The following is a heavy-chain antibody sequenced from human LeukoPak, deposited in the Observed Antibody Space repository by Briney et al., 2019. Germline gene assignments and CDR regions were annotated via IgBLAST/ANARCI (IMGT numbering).Heavy chain of an antibody. D-gene: IGHD6-13*01. V-gene: IGHV4-61*01. CDR1: GGSVSSGSYY. CDR2: IYYSGST. J-gene: IGHJ5*02. CDR3: ARGGYSSSWYFFDYYDSFNWFDP. Sequence: PSETLSLTCTVSGGSVSSGSYYWSWIRQPPGKGLEWIGYIYYSGSTNYNPSLKSRVTISVDTSKNQFSLKLSSVTAADTAVYYCARGGYSSSWYFFDYYDSFNWFDPWGQGTLVTVSS.